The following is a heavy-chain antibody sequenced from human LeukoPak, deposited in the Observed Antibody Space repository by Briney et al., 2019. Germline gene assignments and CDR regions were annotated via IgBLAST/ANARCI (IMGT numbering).Heavy chain of an antibody. Sequence: ASVKVSCKASGYTLTGYYMHWVRQAPGHGLEWMGRIIPLFGAPSYAQRFQGNVTISADKSTDTTYMELTRLTSEDTAVYYCTMGPTASLGRPFERWGQGTLVTVSS. J-gene: IGHJ4*02. CDR2: IIPLFGAP. V-gene: IGHV1-2*02. CDR3: TMGPTASLGRPFER. D-gene: IGHD3-9*01. CDR1: GYTLTGYY.